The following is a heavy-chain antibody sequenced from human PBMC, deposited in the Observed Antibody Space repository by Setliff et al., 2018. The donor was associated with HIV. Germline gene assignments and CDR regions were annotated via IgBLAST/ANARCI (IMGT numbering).Heavy chain of an antibody. CDR3: ARDRSSGWSKDWFDT. V-gene: IGHV4-4*07. D-gene: IGHD6-19*01. Sequence: SETLSLTCTVSGGSISTYYWTWIRQPAGKGLEWIGHIYISGSTNYNPSFNSRVTMSVDTSKNQFSLRLTSVTAADTAMYHCARDRSSGWSKDWFDTWGQGILVTVSS. CDR2: IYISGST. CDR1: GGSISTYY. J-gene: IGHJ5*02.